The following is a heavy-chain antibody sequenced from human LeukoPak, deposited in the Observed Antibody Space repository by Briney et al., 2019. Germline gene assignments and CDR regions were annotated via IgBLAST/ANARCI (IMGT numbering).Heavy chain of an antibody. CDR3: ARESSSSGQDY. Sequence: GGSLRLSCAAGGFSFSSYSMNWVRQAPGKRLEWIAYISSYTITYYADFVKGRFTISRDNAKKSLDLQMNSLRAEDTAVYYCARESSSSGQDYWGQGTLVTVSS. CDR2: ISSYTIT. V-gene: IGHV3-48*01. D-gene: IGHD3-22*01. CDR1: GFSFSSYS. J-gene: IGHJ4*02.